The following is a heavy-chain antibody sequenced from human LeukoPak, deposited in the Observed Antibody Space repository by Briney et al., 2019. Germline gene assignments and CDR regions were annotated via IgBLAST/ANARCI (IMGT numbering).Heavy chain of an antibody. CDR2: ISYGGSNK. V-gene: IGHV3-30-3*01. CDR1: GFTFSSYA. CDR3: ARDLGTMVRGVISNWFDP. J-gene: IGHJ5*02. Sequence: GGSLRLSCAASGFTFSSYAMHWVRQAPGKGLEWVAVISYGGSNKYYADSVKGRFTISRDNSKNTLYLQMNSLRAEDTAVYYCARDLGTMVRGVISNWFDPWGQGTLVTVSS. D-gene: IGHD3-10*01.